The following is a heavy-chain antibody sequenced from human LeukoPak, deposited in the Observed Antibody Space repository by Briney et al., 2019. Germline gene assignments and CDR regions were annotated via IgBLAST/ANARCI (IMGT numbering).Heavy chain of an antibody. Sequence: GGSLRLSCAASGFTFSSYGMHWVRQAPGKGLEWVAAIWYDGSIQYYADSVKGRFTISRDNSKNTLYLQMDSLRAEDTAVYYCARIIISTKYYSGLDVWGQGTTVTVSS. CDR1: GFTFSSYG. J-gene: IGHJ6*02. V-gene: IGHV3-33*01. CDR2: IWYDGSIQ. CDR3: ARIIISTKYYSGLDV. D-gene: IGHD3-3*02.